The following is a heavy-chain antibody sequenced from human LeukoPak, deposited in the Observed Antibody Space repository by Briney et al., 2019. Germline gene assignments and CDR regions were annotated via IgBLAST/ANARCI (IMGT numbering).Heavy chain of an antibody. V-gene: IGHV3-30-3*01. CDR1: GFTFSSYA. CDR3: AREEEAVGATDY. J-gene: IGHJ4*02. CDR2: ISYDGSNK. Sequence: PGGSLRLSCAASGFTFSSYAMHWVRQAPGKGLEWVAVISYDGSNKYYADSVKGRFTISRDNSKNTLYLQMNSLRAEDTAVYYCAREEEAVGATDYWGQGTLVTVSS. D-gene: IGHD1-26*01.